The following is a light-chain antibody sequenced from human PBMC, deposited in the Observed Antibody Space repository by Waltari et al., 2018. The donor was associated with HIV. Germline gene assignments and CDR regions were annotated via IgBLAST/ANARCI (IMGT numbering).Light chain of an antibody. CDR2: ANT. Sequence: QSVLTQPPSVSGAPGQRVTISCTGSSSNLGAGYDVPWYQQLPGTAPKLLIYANTSRPSGVPDRFSGSHSGTSASLAITGLQAEDEADYYCQSYDSSLSVSYVFGTGTKVTVL. J-gene: IGLJ1*01. CDR3: QSYDSSLSVSYV. CDR1: SSNLGAGYD. V-gene: IGLV1-40*01.